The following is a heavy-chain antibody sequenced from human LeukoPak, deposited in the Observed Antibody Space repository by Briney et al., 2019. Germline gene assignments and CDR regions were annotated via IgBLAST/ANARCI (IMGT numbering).Heavy chain of an antibody. CDR3: ATDRSDTGSLDD. V-gene: IGHV1-24*01. CDR2: FDPEDGET. CDR1: GYSLIEVS. D-gene: IGHD1-26*01. J-gene: IGHJ4*02. Sequence: VASVKVSRKVSGYSLIEVSMHWVRQAPGKGLEWMGGFDPEDGETIYAQKFQGRITLNEDTSRDTAYMELSSLRSEDTAVYFCATDRSDTGSLDDWGQGTLVTVSS.